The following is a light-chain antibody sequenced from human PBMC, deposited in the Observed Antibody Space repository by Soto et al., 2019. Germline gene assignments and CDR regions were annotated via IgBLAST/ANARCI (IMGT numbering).Light chain of an antibody. V-gene: IGLV2-8*01. J-gene: IGLJ1*01. CDR1: SSDVGGYNY. CDR3: SSYAGNKNV. CDR2: EVS. Sequence: QSVLTQPPSASGSPGQSVTISCTGTSSDVGGYNYVSWYQQHPGKAPKLMIYEVSKRPSGVPDRFSGSKSGNTAPLTVSGLQAEDEADYYCSSYAGNKNVFGTGTKVTVL.